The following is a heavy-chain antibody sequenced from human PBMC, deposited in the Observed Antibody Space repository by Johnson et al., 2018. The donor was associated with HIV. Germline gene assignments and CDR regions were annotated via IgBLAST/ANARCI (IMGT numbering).Heavy chain of an antibody. V-gene: IGHV3-15*01. Sequence: VQLVESGGGLVKPGGSLRPSCAASGFTFSDAWMSWVRQAPGKGLEWVGRMTSKTAGGPTDYAAPVKDRFTISRDDSKNTLYLQMNSLKTEDTAVYYCTTGTTVPTWDWGQGTMVTVSS. D-gene: IGHD4-17*01. CDR3: TTGTTVPTWD. CDR2: MTSKTAGGPT. J-gene: IGHJ3*01. CDR1: GFTFSDAW.